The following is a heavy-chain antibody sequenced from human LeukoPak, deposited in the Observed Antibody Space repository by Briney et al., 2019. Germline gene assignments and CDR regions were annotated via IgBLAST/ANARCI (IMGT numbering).Heavy chain of an antibody. V-gene: IGHV4-59*01. CDR2: IYYSGST. CDR3: ARGVGEEYYYYMDV. J-gene: IGHJ6*03. CDR1: GGSISSYY. Sequence: LETLSLTCTVSGGSISSYYWSWIRQPPGKGLEWIGYIYYSGSTNYNPSLKSRVTISVDTSKNQFSLKLSSVTAADTAVYYCARGVGEEYYYYMDVWGKGTTVTVSS. D-gene: IGHD3-10*01.